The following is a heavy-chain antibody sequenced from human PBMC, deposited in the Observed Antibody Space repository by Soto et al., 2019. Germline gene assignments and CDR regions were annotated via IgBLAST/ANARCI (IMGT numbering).Heavy chain of an antibody. CDR3: AHSLYDYFWGTNGFDP. CDR2: IYWDDDK. J-gene: IGHJ5*02. V-gene: IGHV2-5*02. Sequence: QITLKESGPTLVKPTQTLTLTCTFSGFSLSTSGVGVGWIRQPPGKALEWLALIYWDDDKRYSPSLKSRLTITKDTSKNQVVLTMTNMDPVDTATYYCAHSLYDYFWGTNGFDPWGQGTMVTVSS. CDR1: GFSLSTSGVG. D-gene: IGHD3-16*01.